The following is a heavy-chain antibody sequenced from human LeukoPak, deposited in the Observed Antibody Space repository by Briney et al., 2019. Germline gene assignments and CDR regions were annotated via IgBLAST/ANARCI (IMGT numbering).Heavy chain of an antibody. D-gene: IGHD1-26*01. CDR2: IKQDGSEK. J-gene: IGHJ4*02. CDR1: GFTFSSYW. CDR3: ASVQMGAISYYFDY. V-gene: IGHV3-7*01. Sequence: PGGSLRLSCAASGFTFSSYWMSWVRQAPGKGLEWVANIKQDGSEKYYVDSVKGRFTISRDNAKNSLYLQMNSLRAEDTAVYYCASVQMGAISYYFDYWGQATLVTVSS.